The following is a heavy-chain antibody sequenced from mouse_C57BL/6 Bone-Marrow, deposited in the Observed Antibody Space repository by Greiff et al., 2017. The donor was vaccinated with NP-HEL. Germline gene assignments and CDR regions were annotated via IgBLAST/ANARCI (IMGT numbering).Heavy chain of an antibody. V-gene: IGHV2-2*01. CDR1: GFSLTSYG. Sequence: VKLMESGPGLVQPSQSLSITCTVSGFSLTSYGVHWVRQSPGKGLEWLGVIWSGGSTDYNAAFISRLSISKDNSKSQVFFKMNSLQADDTAIYYCASPRDWYFDVWGTGTTVTVSS. J-gene: IGHJ1*03. CDR3: ASPRDWYFDV. CDR2: IWSGGST.